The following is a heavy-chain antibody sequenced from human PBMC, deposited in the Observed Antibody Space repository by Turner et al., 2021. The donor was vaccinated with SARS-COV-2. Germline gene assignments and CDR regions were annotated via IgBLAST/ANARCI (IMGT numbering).Heavy chain of an antibody. CDR1: GFTFSSYS. V-gene: IGHV3-21*01. CDR3: ARYRGDYDVWSGAYGMGGMDV. D-gene: IGHD3-3*01. Sequence: EVQLVESGGGLGQPGGSLRLSCAASGFTFSSYSMNWVRQAPGKGLEWVSSISRSSTYIYYADSVKGRFTISRDNAKNSLYLQMNSLRAEDTAVYYCARYRGDYDVWSGAYGMGGMDVWGQGTTVTVSS. J-gene: IGHJ6*02. CDR2: ISRSSTYI.